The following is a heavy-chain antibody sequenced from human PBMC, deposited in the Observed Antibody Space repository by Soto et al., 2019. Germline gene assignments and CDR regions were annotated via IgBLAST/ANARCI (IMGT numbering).Heavy chain of an antibody. J-gene: IGHJ4*02. V-gene: IGHV4-59*11. CDR1: GGSINNHY. Sequence: HVHLQESGPGLVKPSETLSLTCTVSGGSINNHYWSWIRQPPGKGLEWIGYIYYTGSTNYNPSLKSRVTMSVATSINQFSLNLTSLTAADTAIYYCARANWYSEYWGQGTLVTVSS. CDR3: ARANWYSEY. D-gene: IGHD7-27*01. CDR2: IYYTGST.